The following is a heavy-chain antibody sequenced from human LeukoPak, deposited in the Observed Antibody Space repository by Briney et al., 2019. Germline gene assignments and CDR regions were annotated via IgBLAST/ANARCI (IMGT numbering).Heavy chain of an antibody. J-gene: IGHJ4*02. CDR3: AREQCSTSSCRSFDC. V-gene: IGHV3-7*01. CDR1: GSTFRNYW. Sequence: GGSLRLSCVASGSTFRNYWMTWVRQAPGKGLEWVANIEQDGSEKYYVDSVKGRFTISRDNAKNSLYLQMNSPRAEDTAVYYCAREQCSTSSCRSFDCWGQGTLVTVSS. D-gene: IGHD2-2*01. CDR2: IEQDGSEK.